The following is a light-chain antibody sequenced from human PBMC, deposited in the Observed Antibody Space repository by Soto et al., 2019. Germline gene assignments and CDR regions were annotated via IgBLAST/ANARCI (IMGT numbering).Light chain of an antibody. CDR3: QQYYSTPPMYT. Sequence: DIVMTQSPDSLAVSLGERATINCKSSQSLLYSSNNKNYLAWYQQKPGQPPKLLIYWASTRESGVPDRFSGSGSGTDFTLTISNLLAEDVAVYYCQQYYSTPPMYTFGQGTKLEIK. V-gene: IGKV4-1*01. J-gene: IGKJ2*01. CDR2: WAS. CDR1: QSLLYSSNNKNY.